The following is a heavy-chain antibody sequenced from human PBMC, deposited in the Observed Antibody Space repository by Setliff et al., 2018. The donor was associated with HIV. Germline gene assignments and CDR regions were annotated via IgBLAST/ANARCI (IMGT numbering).Heavy chain of an antibody. D-gene: IGHD6-19*01. CDR2: ISSTSSNI. J-gene: IGHJ3*02. CDR1: GFSCSSYG. V-gene: IGHV3-48*01. CDR3: ARYALAVPGYHNAFDI. Sequence: PGGSLRLSCAASGFSCSSYGMNWVRQAPGKGLEWVSYISSTSSNIYYVDSVEGRFTISRDNADSSLYLQMNSLRAEDTAVYYCARYALAVPGYHNAFDIWGQGTMVTVSS.